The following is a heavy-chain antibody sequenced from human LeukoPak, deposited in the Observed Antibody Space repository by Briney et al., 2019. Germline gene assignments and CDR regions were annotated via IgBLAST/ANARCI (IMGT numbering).Heavy chain of an antibody. CDR2: IKQDGSEK. CDR1: GFTFSSYW. J-gene: IGHJ4*02. CDR3: AREKHEVYSGYDYDY. V-gene: IGHV3-7*01. D-gene: IGHD5-12*01. Sequence: GGSLRLSCAASGFTFSSYWMSWVRQAPGKGLEWVANIKQDGSEKYYVDSVKGRFTISRDNAKNSLYLQMNSLRAADTAVYYCAREKHEVYSGYDYDYWGQGTLVTVSS.